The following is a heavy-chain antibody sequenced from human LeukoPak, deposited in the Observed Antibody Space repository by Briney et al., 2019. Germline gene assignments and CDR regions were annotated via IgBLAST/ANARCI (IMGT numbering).Heavy chain of an antibody. CDR3: ARPGDTSGYYYPNYAFDI. CDR2: IYYSGST. J-gene: IGHJ3*02. Sequence: PSETLSLTCTVSGGSISTSTYYWGWIRQPPGKGLEWIGSIYYSGSTYYNPSLKSRVTISVDTSKNQFSLKLSSVTAAYTAVYYCARPGDTSGYYYPNYAFDIWGQGTMVTVSS. V-gene: IGHV4-39*01. CDR1: GGSISTSTYY. D-gene: IGHD3-22*01.